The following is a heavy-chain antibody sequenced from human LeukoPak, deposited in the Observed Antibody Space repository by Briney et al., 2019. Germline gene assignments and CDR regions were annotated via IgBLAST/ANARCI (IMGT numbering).Heavy chain of an antibody. V-gene: IGHV4-59*01. CDR2: IYYSGST. Sequence: SETLSLTCTISGGSISGYYWSWFRQPPGKGLEWIGYIYYSGSTNYNPSLKSRVTISLDTSKNQFSLKLSSVTAADTAVYYCARGGVVVPPVTFDPWGQGTLVTVSS. CDR3: ARGGVVVPPVTFDP. D-gene: IGHD2-2*01. J-gene: IGHJ5*02. CDR1: GGSISGYY.